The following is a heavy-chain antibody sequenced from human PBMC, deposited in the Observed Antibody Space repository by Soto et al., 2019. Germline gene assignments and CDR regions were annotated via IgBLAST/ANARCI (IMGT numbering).Heavy chain of an antibody. J-gene: IGHJ6*02. D-gene: IGHD3-3*01. CDR1: GFTFSSFG. V-gene: IGHV3-33*01. CDR3: ARDASYYSLWSGYYPSRNGMDV. Sequence: QVQVVESGGGVVQPGRSLRLSCAASGFTFSSFGMHWVCQDPGKGLEWVSLIWYDGSKKSYGDSVKGRFTISRDNSRNTVYLQMNSLRADDTAVYYCARDASYYSLWSGYYPSRNGMDVWGQGTTVTVSS. CDR2: IWYDGSKK.